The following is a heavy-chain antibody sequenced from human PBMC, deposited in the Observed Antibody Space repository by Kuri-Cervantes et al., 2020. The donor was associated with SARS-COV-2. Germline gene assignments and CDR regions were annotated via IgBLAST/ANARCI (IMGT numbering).Heavy chain of an antibody. J-gene: IGHJ4*02. CDR1: GGSISSYY. CDR2: IYYSGCT. Sequence: ESLKISCTVSGGSISSYYWSWIRQPPGKGLEWIGYIYYSGCTNYNPSLKSRVTIPVDTSKNQFSLKLSSVTAADTAVYYCACLWGNTRPFDYWGQGTLVTVSS. V-gene: IGHV4-59*08. D-gene: IGHD3-16*01. CDR3: ACLWGNTRPFDY.